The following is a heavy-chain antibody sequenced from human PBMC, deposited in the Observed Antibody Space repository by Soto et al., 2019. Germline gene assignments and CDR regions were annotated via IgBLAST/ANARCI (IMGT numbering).Heavy chain of an antibody. CDR1: GYTFTSYG. Sequence: ASVKVSCKASGYTFTSYGINWVRQAPGQGLEWMGWTSVYNGNTNYAQKLQGRVTMTTDTSTNTAYMDLRSLRSDDTAVYYCARRGPYSSSPLSNAFDIWGQGTMVTVSS. CDR3: ARRGPYSSSPLSNAFDI. V-gene: IGHV1-18*01. J-gene: IGHJ3*02. D-gene: IGHD6-6*01. CDR2: TSVYNGNT.